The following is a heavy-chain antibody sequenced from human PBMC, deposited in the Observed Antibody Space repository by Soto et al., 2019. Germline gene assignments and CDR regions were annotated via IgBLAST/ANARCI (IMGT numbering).Heavy chain of an antibody. CDR3: ARRALPHAFVDY. J-gene: IGHJ4*02. Sequence: GGSLRLSCTVSGFTVSINYMNWFRQAPGKGLEWVSVIFPDGSTYYTDSVRDRFTISRDNSKNTVYLQMNSLRAEDTAVYFCARRALPHAFVDYWGQGTLVTVSS. CDR1: GFTVSINY. V-gene: IGHV3-66*01. D-gene: IGHD2-15*01. CDR2: IFPDGST.